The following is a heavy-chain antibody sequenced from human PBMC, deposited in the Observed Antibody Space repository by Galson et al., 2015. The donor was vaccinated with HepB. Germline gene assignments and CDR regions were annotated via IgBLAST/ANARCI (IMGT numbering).Heavy chain of an antibody. Sequence: SLRLSCAASGFTFSSYAMSWVRQAPGKGLEWVSAISGSGGSTYYADSVKGRFTISRDNSKNTLYLQMNSLRAEDTAVYYCAREGISPMTTGWFDPWGQGTLVTVSS. D-gene: IGHD4-17*01. J-gene: IGHJ5*02. CDR1: GFTFSSYA. CDR2: ISGSGGST. CDR3: AREGISPMTTGWFDP. V-gene: IGHV3-23*01.